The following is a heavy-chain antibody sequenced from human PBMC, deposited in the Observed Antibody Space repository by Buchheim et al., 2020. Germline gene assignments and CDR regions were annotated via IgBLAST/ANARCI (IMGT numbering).Heavy chain of an antibody. CDR1: GGTFSSYA. V-gene: IGHV1-69*04. Sequence: QVQLVQSGAEVKKPGSSVKVSCKASGGTFSSYAISWVRQAPGQGLEWMGRIIPILGIANYAQKFQSRVTITADKSTSTAYMELSSLRSEDTAVYYCAIERTYYYDSSGYYLPSYFDYWGQGTL. J-gene: IGHJ4*02. CDR3: AIERTYYYDSSGYYLPSYFDY. CDR2: IIPILGIA. D-gene: IGHD3-22*01.